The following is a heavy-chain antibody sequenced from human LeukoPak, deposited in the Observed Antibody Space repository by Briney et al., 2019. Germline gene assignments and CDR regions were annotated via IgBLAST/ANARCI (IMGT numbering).Heavy chain of an antibody. J-gene: IGHJ4*02. CDR1: GFTFSNYA. D-gene: IGHD2-15*01. V-gene: IGHV3-23*01. CDR3: AKRGGRWSFDY. Sequence: GGSLGLSCAASGFTFSNYAMSWVRQAPGKGLEWVSAISGSGDSTYYADSVKGRFTISRDNSKNTLYLQMNSLRAEDTAVYYCAKRGGRWSFDYWGQGTLVTVSS. CDR2: ISGSGDST.